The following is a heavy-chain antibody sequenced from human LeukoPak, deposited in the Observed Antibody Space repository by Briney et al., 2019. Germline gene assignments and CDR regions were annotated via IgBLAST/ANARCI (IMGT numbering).Heavy chain of an antibody. V-gene: IGHV3-7*01. Sequence: PGGSLRLAWAASGFTLSSYWMSWARQAPGKGLEWVANMNQDGSEKYYVDSVKGRFTISRDNAKNSTYLQMNNLRAEDSSVDYGARGGELLRPADYWGQGTLVTVSS. CDR2: MNQDGSEK. J-gene: IGHJ4*02. CDR3: ARGGELLRPADY. CDR1: GFTLSSYW. D-gene: IGHD1-26*01.